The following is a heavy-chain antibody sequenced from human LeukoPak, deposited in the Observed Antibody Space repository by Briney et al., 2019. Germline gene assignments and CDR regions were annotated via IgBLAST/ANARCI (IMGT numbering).Heavy chain of an antibody. Sequence: GGSLRLSCTASGFSFSTYSMTSGRQGPGKGLEWVSSIYNSGSKTFYADSVKGRFTISRDNSKNTLYLQMNSLTAEDTAIYYCSKDVVPDSGWDLDYWGQGTLVTVSS. CDR1: GFSFSTYS. D-gene: IGHD6-19*01. V-gene: IGHV3-23*05. J-gene: IGHJ4*02. CDR2: IYNSGSKT. CDR3: SKDVVPDSGWDLDY.